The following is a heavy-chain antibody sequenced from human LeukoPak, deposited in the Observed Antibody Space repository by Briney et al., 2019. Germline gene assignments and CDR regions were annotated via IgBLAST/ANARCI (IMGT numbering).Heavy chain of an antibody. CDR1: GGSISSDY. Sequence: SETLSLTCTVSGGSISSDYWSWIRQPPGKGLEWIGYIYYSGNTTYNPSLKSRVTISVDTSKNQFSLKLSSVTAADTAVYYCARLSHKWFDPWGQGTLVTVSS. J-gene: IGHJ5*02. D-gene: IGHD2/OR15-2a*01. CDR3: ARLSHKWFDP. CDR2: IYYSGNT. V-gene: IGHV4-59*01.